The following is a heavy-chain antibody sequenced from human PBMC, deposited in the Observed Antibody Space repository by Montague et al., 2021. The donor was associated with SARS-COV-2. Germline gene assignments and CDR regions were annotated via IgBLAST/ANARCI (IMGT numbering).Heavy chain of an antibody. CDR3: ARHGKTRIAMIVVVIGYFDY. CDR1: GGSISSSSYY. Sequence: SETLSLTCTVSGGSISSSSYYWGWIRQPPGKGLEWIGSIYYSGSTYYTPSLKCRVTISVDTSKNQFSLKLSSVTAADTAVYYCARHGKTRIAMIVVVIGYFDYWGQGTLVTVSS. D-gene: IGHD3-22*01. J-gene: IGHJ4*02. V-gene: IGHV4-39*01. CDR2: IYYSGST.